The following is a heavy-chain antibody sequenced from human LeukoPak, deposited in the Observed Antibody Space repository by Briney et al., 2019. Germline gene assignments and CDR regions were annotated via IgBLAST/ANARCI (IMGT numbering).Heavy chain of an antibody. Sequence: QPGGSLRLSCEASGFTFSSSWMTWVRQAPGKGLEWVANIKEDGGGKYYVDSVKGRFTIPRDNAKNSLYLQMNSLRAEDTAVYYCARDRRAHGYWGQGTLVTVSS. J-gene: IGHJ4*02. CDR2: IKEDGGGK. CDR3: ARDRRAHGY. V-gene: IGHV3-7*03. CDR1: GFTFSSSW.